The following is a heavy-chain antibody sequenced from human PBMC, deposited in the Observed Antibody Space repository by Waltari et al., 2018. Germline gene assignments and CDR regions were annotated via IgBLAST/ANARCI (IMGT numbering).Heavy chain of an antibody. CDR1: GDRVSSNSAA. CDR2: TDDRSKGYK. Sequence: QVQLQQSGPGLVKPSQTLSLTCAISGDRVSSNSAAWNWIRQSPSRGLEWLGRTDDRSKGYKDYAVSVKSRITINPATSKNHFSLRLNAVSPEDTAVYYCARADCTGGSCHAGHFDYWGQGRLVTVSS. D-gene: IGHD2-15*01. J-gene: IGHJ4*02. V-gene: IGHV6-1*01. CDR3: ARADCTGGSCHAGHFDY.